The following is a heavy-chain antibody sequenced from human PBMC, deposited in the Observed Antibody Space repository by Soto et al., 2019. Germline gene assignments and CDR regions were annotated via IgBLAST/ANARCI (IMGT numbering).Heavy chain of an antibody. D-gene: IGHD7-27*01. J-gene: IGHJ3*02. CDR1: GGSLTAYS. CDR3: AKDESGAADI. V-gene: IGHV4-4*07. Sequence: SETLSLTCTVSGGSLTAYSWNWIRQPVGKGLEWIGRIDTSGKTNYIPSLKSRLTMSIDRLKNQFSLNLKFVTAADTAVYFCAKDESGAADIWGQGTMVTVSS. CDR2: IDTSGKT.